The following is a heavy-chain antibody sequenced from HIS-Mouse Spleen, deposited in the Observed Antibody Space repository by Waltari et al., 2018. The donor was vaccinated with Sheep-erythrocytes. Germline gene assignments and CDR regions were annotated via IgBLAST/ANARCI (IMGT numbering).Heavy chain of an antibody. CDR1: GITFRSYW. Sequence: VQLVESGGGLVQPGGSLRRSCAASGITFRSYWMHWVRQAPGEGRVWVSGINSDGSSTSYADSVKGRFTISRDNAKNTLYLQMNSLRAEDTAVYYCARETEWELSFDYWGQGTLVTVSS. J-gene: IGHJ4*02. CDR3: ARETEWELSFDY. CDR2: INSDGSST. D-gene: IGHD1-26*01. V-gene: IGHV3-74*01.